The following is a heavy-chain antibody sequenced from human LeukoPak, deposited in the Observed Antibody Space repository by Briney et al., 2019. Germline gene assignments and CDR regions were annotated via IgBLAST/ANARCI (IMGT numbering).Heavy chain of an antibody. J-gene: IGHJ4*02. CDR1: GFTFSSYK. Sequence: PGGSLRLSCAASGFTFSSYKMNWVRQAPGKGLEWVSYISTSGNTRYYADSVKGRFTISRDNAKNSLYLQMNSLRVEDTAVYYCARELSGTTSYYFDYWGQGTLVTVSS. CDR2: ISTSGNTR. D-gene: IGHD1-7*01. V-gene: IGHV3-48*03. CDR3: ARELSGTTSYYFDY.